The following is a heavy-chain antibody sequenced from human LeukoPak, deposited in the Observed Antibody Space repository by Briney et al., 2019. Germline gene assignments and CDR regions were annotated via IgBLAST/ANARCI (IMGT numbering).Heavy chain of an antibody. Sequence: SETLSLTCAVYGGAFSGYYWSWIRQPPGKGLEWIGEINHSGSTNYNPSLKSRVTISVDTSKNQFSLKLSSVTAADTAVYYCARGTLRYFDWSPGGWFDPWGQGTLVTVSS. CDR1: GGAFSGYY. J-gene: IGHJ5*02. D-gene: IGHD3-9*01. CDR3: ARGTLRYFDWSPGGWFDP. V-gene: IGHV4-34*01. CDR2: INHSGST.